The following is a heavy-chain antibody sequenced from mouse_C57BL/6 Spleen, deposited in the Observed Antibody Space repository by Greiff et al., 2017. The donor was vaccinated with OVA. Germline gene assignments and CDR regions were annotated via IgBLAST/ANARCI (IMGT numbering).Heavy chain of an antibody. D-gene: IGHD2-5*01. CDR1: GFTFSSYG. CDR3: ARGYSNYSAWFAY. J-gene: IGHJ3*01. CDR2: ISSGGSYT. V-gene: IGHV5-6*01. Sequence: EVKLVESGGDLVKPGGSLTLSCAASGFTFSSYGMSWVRQTPDKRLEWVATISSGGSYTYYPDSVKGRFTISRDNAKNTLYLQMSSLKSEDTAMYYCARGYSNYSAWFAYWGQGTLVTVSA.